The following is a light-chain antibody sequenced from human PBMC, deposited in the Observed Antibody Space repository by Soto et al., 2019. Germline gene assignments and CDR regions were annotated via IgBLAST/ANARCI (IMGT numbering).Light chain of an antibody. J-gene: IGKJ2*01. CDR1: QNVGSF. CDR3: QQSYSAQYT. CDR2: ATS. Sequence: DIQMTQSPSSLAASVGDRVSLTCRAGQNVGSFVNWYQQKPAKAHRLLIYATSNLQSGVQSRISGSGSGTEFTLTISSVQPDDFATSFCQQSYSAQYTFGQGNKLAIK. V-gene: IGKV1-39*01.